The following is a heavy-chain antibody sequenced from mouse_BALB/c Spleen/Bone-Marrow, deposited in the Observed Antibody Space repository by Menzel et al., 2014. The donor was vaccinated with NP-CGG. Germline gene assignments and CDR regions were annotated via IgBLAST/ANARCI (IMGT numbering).Heavy chain of an antibody. CDR2: INPDSSTI. CDR3: ARPDYYGYLNY. D-gene: IGHD1-1*01. Sequence: EVKLLESGGGLVLPGGSLKLSYAASGLDFSRYWMSWVRQAPGKGLEWIGEINPDSSTINYTPSLKDKFIISRDDAKNTLYLRLNKVRSEDTALYFCARPDYYGYLNYWGQGTTLTVSS. J-gene: IGHJ2*01. CDR1: GLDFSRYW. V-gene: IGHV4-1*02.